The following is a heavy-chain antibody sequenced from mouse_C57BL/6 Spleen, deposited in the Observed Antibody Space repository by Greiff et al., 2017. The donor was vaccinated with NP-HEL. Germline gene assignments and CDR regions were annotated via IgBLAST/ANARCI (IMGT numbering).Heavy chain of an antibody. Sequence: EVQRVESGPGLVKPSQSLSLTCSVTGYSITSGYYWNWIRQFPGNKLEWMGYISYDGSNNYNPSLKNRISITRDTSKNQFFLKLNSVTTEDTATYYCARAGVVPYFDYWGQGTTLTVSS. CDR1: GYSITSGYY. J-gene: IGHJ2*01. CDR2: ISYDGSN. CDR3: ARAGVVPYFDY. V-gene: IGHV3-6*01. D-gene: IGHD1-1*01.